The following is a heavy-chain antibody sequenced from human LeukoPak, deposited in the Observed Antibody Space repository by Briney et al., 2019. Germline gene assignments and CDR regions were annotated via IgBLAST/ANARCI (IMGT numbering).Heavy chain of an antibody. CDR2: IKEDGSEK. Sequence: GGSLRLSCAASGFTFSSYSMSWVRQAPGKGLEWVTNIKEDGSEKHYVDSVRGRFTISRDNARNSLSLQMNSLRAEDTAVYYCARDWMGYCSSNSCYLYYMDVWGKGTTVTVSS. J-gene: IGHJ6*03. CDR3: ARDWMGYCSSNSCYLYYMDV. V-gene: IGHV3-7*01. D-gene: IGHD2-2*01. CDR1: GFTFSSYS.